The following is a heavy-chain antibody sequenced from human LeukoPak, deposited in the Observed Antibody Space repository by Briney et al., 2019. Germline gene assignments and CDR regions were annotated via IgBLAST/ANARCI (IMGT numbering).Heavy chain of an antibody. CDR2: IYYTGST. CDR3: ARAREYYDSSGYYDWFDP. D-gene: IGHD3-22*01. J-gene: IGHJ5*02. V-gene: IGHV4-38-2*02. Sequence: PSETLSLTCTVSGYSISSPFYWGWIRQSPGKGLQWIGSIYYTGSTYYNPSLKSRVTISVDTSKNHFSLKLSSVTAADTAVYYCARAREYYDSSGYYDWFDPWGQGTLVTVSS. CDR1: GYSISSPFY.